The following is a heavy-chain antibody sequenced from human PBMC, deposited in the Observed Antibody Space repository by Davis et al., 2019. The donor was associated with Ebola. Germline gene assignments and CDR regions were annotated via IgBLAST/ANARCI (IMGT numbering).Heavy chain of an antibody. CDR3: ARRRRDIVVVPAAKSKGDYYYYGDV. CDR1: GGAISSNGYY. J-gene: IGHJ6*03. D-gene: IGHD2-2*01. Sequence: MPSETLSLTCTVSGGAISSNGYYWGWIRQPPGKGLEWIGSIYYSGSTYFSPSLKSRATLSGDTSKNQVSLRLRSVTAADTAVYYGARRRRDIVVVPAAKSKGDYYYYGDVWGKGATVTVSS. CDR2: IYYSGST. V-gene: IGHV4-39*01.